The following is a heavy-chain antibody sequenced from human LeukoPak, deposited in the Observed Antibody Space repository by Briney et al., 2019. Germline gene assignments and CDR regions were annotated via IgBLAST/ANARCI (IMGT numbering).Heavy chain of an antibody. CDR2: ISYDGSNK. J-gene: IGHJ4*02. CDR3: ARDPSGSYYFDY. CDR1: GFTFSSYV. D-gene: IGHD1-26*01. V-gene: IGHV3-30-3*01. Sequence: GGSLRLSCAASGFTFSSYVMHWVRQAPGKGLEWVAVISYDGSNKYYADSVKGRFTISRDNSKITLYLQMNSLRAEDTAVYYCARDPSGSYYFDYWGQGTLVTVSS.